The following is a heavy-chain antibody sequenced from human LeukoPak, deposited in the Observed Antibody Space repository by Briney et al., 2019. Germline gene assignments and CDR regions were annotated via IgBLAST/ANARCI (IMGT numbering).Heavy chain of an antibody. Sequence: GGSLRLSCAASGFTFSSYWMSWVRQAPGKGLEWVSYISSSGSTIYYADSVKGRFTISRDNAKNSLYLQMNSLRAEDTAVYYCARGGFSSSWSKSWGQGTLVTVFS. J-gene: IGHJ4*02. CDR3: ARGGFSSSWSKS. D-gene: IGHD6-13*01. CDR2: ISSSGSTI. V-gene: IGHV3-48*04. CDR1: GFTFSSYW.